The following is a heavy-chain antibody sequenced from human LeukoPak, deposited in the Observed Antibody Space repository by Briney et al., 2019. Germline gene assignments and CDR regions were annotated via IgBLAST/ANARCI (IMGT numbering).Heavy chain of an antibody. Sequence: GGSLTLSCAASGFTFSSYGMHWVRQAPGKGLEGVAVISYDGSNKYYADSVKGRFTISRDNSKNTLYLQMNSLRAEDTAVYYCAKGTWRREYYYYGMDVWGQGTTVTVSS. CDR2: ISYDGSNK. CDR3: AKGTWRREYYYYGMDV. J-gene: IGHJ6*02. V-gene: IGHV3-30*18. CDR1: GFTFSSYG. D-gene: IGHD5-12*01.